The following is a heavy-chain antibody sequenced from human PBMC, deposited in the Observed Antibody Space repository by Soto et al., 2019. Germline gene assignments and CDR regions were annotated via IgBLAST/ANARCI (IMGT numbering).Heavy chain of an antibody. Sequence: QVQLVESGGGVVQHGGSLRLSCAASGFTVSTSVMHWVRQAPGKGLEWMAIISYGGVNKYYADSVKGRFTISRDISESTLYLQMNSLRTEDTAVYYCAREEFEDGRGHFDYYGQGTLVSVSS. D-gene: IGHD3-22*01. CDR1: GFTVSTSV. V-gene: IGHV3-30-3*01. J-gene: IGHJ4*02. CDR2: ISYGGVNK. CDR3: AREEFEDGRGHFDY.